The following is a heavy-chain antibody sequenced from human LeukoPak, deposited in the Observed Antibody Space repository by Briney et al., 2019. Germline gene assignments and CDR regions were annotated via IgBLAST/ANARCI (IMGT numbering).Heavy chain of an antibody. CDR2: IYPSGST. J-gene: IGHJ3*02. D-gene: IGHD1-26*01. V-gene: IGHV4-38-2*02. CDR1: GYSISSGYY. Sequence: SETLSLTCTVSGYSISSGYYWGWIRQPPGKGLEWIGSIYPSGSTYYNSSLKSRVTISVDTSKNQFSLRLTSVTAADTALYYCARGLMVSGTYYKSVFDIWGQGTMVTVSS. CDR3: ARGLMVSGTYYKSVFDI.